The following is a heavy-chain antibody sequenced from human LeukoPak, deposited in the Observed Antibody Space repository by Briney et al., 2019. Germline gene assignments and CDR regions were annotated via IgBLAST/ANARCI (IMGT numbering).Heavy chain of an antibody. CDR1: GGSISSSSYY. Sequence: SETLSLTCTVSGGSISSSSYYWSWIRQPAGKGLEWIGRIYTSGSTNYNPSLKSRVTMSVDTSKNQFSLKLSSVTAADTAVYYCARLVGYCSGGSCTDYWGQGTLVTVSS. V-gene: IGHV4-61*02. J-gene: IGHJ4*02. D-gene: IGHD2-15*01. CDR3: ARLVGYCSGGSCTDY. CDR2: IYTSGST.